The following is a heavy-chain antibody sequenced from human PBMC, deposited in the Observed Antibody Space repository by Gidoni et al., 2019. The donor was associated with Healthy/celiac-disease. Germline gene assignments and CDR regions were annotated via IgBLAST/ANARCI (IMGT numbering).Heavy chain of an antibody. CDR3: ARDFVVGWSLKNYYYGMDV. D-gene: IGHD2-2*01. CDR2: ISYDGSNK. CDR1: GFTFSRYS. V-gene: IGHV3-30*01. J-gene: IGHJ6*02. Sequence: QVQLVESGGGVVQPGRSLRLSCAASGFTFSRYSMHWVRQAPGKGLAWVAVISYDGSNKYYADSVKGRFTISRDNSKNTLYLQMNSLRAEDTAVYYCARDFVVGWSLKNYYYGMDVWGQGTTVTVSS.